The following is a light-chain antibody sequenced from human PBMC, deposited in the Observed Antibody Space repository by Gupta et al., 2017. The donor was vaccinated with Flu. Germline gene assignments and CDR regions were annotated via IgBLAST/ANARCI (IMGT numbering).Light chain of an antibody. Sequence: LTQPPSASGSPGQSVTISCTGTSSDVGGYNYVSWYQQHPGKAPKLLIYDVTKRPSGVPDRFSGSKSGNTDSLTVSGLQAGDEADYYCTSYAGRYNFGGFGGGTKLTVL. CDR1: SSDVGGYNY. CDR2: DVT. CDR3: TSYAGRYNFGG. V-gene: IGLV2-8*01. J-gene: IGLJ2*01.